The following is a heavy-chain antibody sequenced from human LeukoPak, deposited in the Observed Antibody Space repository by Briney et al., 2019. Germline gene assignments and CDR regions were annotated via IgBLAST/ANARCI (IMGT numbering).Heavy chain of an antibody. CDR2: ISGSGGST. CDR3: AKDLRDSSGYYGLDAFDV. D-gene: IGHD3-22*01. Sequence: GGSLRLSCAASGFTFSSYAMSWVRQAPGKGLEWVSAISGSGGSTYYADSVKGRFTISRDNSKNTLYLQMNSLRAEDTAVYYCAKDLRDSSGYYGLDAFDVWGQGTMVTVSS. J-gene: IGHJ3*01. CDR1: GFTFSSYA. V-gene: IGHV3-23*01.